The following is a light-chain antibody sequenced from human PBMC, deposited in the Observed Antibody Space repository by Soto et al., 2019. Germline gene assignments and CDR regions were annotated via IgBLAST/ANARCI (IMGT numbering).Light chain of an antibody. CDR2: EVT. V-gene: IGLV2-23*02. CDR3: CSDAGSSTYV. CDR1: SNYVGSFNF. J-gene: IGLJ1*01. Sequence: QSALAQPPSASGSPGQSVTISCTGTSNYVGSFNFVSWYQQHPGKAPKVVIYEVTKRPSGVSNRFSGSKSGNTASLTIYGLQADDEADYYCCSDAGSSTYVFGTGTKVTVL.